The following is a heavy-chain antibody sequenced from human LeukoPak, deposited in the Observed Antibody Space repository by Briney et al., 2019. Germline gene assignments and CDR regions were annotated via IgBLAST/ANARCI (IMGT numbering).Heavy chain of an antibody. V-gene: IGHV3-74*01. Sequence: GGSLRLSCEASEFTFSSYWMHWVRQAPGKGLVWVSRINTDGSRTSYADSVKGRFTISRDNAKNTLYLQMNSLRAEDTAVYYCARVAVGQWLGGDLWGQGTMVTVSS. J-gene: IGHJ3*01. CDR3: ARVAVGQWLGGDL. CDR2: INTDGSRT. CDR1: EFTFSSYW. D-gene: IGHD6-19*01.